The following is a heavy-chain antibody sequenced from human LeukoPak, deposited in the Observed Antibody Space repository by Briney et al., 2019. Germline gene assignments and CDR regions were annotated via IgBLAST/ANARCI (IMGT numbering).Heavy chain of an antibody. CDR2: INSDGSST. V-gene: IGHV3-74*01. Sequence: GGSLRLSCAVSGSTISNYYMHWVRQAPGKGLVWVSRINSDGSSTTYADSVKGRFTISRDNAKNTLYLQTNSLRAEDTAMYYCLMFTNGWNWGQGTLVTVSS. CDR1: GSTISNYY. CDR3: LMFTNGWN. J-gene: IGHJ4*02. D-gene: IGHD6-19*01.